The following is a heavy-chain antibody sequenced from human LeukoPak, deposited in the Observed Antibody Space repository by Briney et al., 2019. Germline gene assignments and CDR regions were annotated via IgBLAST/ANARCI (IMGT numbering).Heavy chain of an antibody. J-gene: IGHJ4*02. V-gene: IGHV3-23*01. CDR2: ISGSGGRT. Sequence: PGRSLRLSCAVSGITLSNYGMSWVRQAPGKGLEWVAGISGSGGRTNYADSVKGRFTISRDNPKNTLYLQMNSLRAEDTAVYFCAKRGVVIRVILVGFHKEANYFDSWGQGVLVTVSS. CDR3: AKRGVVIRVILVGFHKEANYFDS. D-gene: IGHD3-22*01. CDR1: GITLSNYG.